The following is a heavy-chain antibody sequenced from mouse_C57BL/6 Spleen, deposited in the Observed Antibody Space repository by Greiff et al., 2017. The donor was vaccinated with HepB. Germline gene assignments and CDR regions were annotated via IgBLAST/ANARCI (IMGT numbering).Heavy chain of an antibody. CDR3: ARDHYGSIYEFAY. CDR1: GYTFTSYW. CDR2: IDPSDSET. Sequence: QVQLQQPGAELVRPGSSVKLSCKASGYTFTSYWMHWVKQRPIQGLEWIGNIDPSDSETHYNQKFKDKATLTVDKSSSTAYMQLSSLTSEDSAVYYCARDHYGSIYEFAYWGQGTLVTVSA. D-gene: IGHD1-1*01. J-gene: IGHJ3*01. V-gene: IGHV1-52*01.